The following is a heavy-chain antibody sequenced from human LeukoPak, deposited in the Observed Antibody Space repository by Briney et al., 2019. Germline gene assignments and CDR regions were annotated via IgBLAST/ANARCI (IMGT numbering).Heavy chain of an antibody. CDR1: GFTFSSYE. CDR2: ISSSGGTI. J-gene: IGHJ6*04. V-gene: IGHV3-48*03. D-gene: IGHD2-8*01. CDR3: ARADIVRTYYYYGMDV. Sequence: GGSPRLSSAASGFTFSSYEMNWVRQAPGKGLEWVSYISSSGGTIYYADSVKGRFTISRDNAKNSLYLQMNSLRAEDTAVYYCARADIVRTYYYYGMDVWGKGTTVTVSS.